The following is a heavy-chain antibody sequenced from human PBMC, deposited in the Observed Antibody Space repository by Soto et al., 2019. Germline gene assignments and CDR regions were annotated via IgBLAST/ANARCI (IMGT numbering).Heavy chain of an antibody. D-gene: IGHD6-13*01. CDR3: ARDRPLATHHYYYYGMDV. CDR2: FHNSGNP. CDR1: GGSISGYH. Sequence: SETLSLTCSISGGSISGYHWNWIRQTPGKGVEWIGYFHNSGNPKYSSSLKSRVTISVDMSEKQSSLILTSVTAADTAVYYCARDRPLATHHYYYYGMDVWGQGTTVTVSS. J-gene: IGHJ6*01. V-gene: IGHV4-59*01.